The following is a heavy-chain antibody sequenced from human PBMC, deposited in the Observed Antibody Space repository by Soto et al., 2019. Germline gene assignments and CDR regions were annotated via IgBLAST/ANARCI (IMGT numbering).Heavy chain of an antibody. Sequence: ASVKVSCKASGYTLTGYYMHWVRQAPGQGLEWMGWINPNSGGTNYAQKFQGRVTMTRDTSISTAYMELSRLRSDDTAVYYCARVYNYYDSSGYYYYYGMDVWGQGTTVTVSS. J-gene: IGHJ6*02. CDR2: INPNSGGT. CDR1: GYTLTGYY. CDR3: ARVYNYYDSSGYYYYYGMDV. V-gene: IGHV1-2*02. D-gene: IGHD3-22*01.